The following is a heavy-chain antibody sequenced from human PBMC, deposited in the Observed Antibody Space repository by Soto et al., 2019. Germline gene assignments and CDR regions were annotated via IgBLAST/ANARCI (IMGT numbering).Heavy chain of an antibody. V-gene: IGHV3-7*01. CDR3: ARVYYDYIWASYPPVY. D-gene: IGHD3-16*02. J-gene: IGHJ4*02. CDR1: GFTFSSHW. CDR2: IKQDGSEK. Sequence: PGGSLRLSCAASGFTFSSHWMSWVRQAPGKGLEWLASIKQDGSEKHYVDSVKGRFTISRDNAKNSLYLQMNSLRVEDTAVYYCARVYYDYIWASYPPVYWGQGTLVTVSS.